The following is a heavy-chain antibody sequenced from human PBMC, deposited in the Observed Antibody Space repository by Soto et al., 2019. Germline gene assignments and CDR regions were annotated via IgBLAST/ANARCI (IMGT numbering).Heavy chain of an antibody. CDR1: GFTFGDYY. V-gene: IGHV3-15*01. CDR3: TTDGLGR. J-gene: IGHJ3*01. Sequence: GGSLRLSCVASGFTFGDYYMSWFRQAPGKGLEWVGRIKSKTDGGTTDYAAPVKGRFTISRDDSKNTLYLQMNSLKTEDTAVYYCTTDGLGRWGQGTMVTVSS. CDR2: IKSKTDGGTT.